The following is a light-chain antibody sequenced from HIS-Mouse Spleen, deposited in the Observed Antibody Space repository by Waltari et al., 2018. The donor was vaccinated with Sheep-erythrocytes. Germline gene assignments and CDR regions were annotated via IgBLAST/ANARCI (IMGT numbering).Light chain of an antibody. V-gene: IGLV2-23*01. CDR2: EGS. CDR3: CSYAGSSTLV. J-gene: IGLJ2*01. CDR1: SSDVGSHHI. Sequence: QSALTQPAPVSGSPGQSIPISCTGTSSDVGSHHIVSWYQQHPGKAPKLMIYEGSKRTSGVSNRFSGSKSGNTASLTISGLQAEDEADYYCCSYAGSSTLVFGGGTKLTVL.